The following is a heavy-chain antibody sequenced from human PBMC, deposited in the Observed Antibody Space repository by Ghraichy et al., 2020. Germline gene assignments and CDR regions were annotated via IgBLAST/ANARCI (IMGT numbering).Heavy chain of an antibody. J-gene: IGHJ6*02. Sequence: SETLSLTCAVSGYSISSGYYWGWIRQPPGKGLEWIGSIYHSGSTYYNPSLKSRVTISVDTSKNQFSLKLSSVTAADTAVYYCARDRWGYDFWSGYSHLLHYYGMDVWGQGTTVTVSS. V-gene: IGHV4-38-2*02. CDR2: IYHSGST. CDR3: ARDRWGYDFWSGYSHLLHYYGMDV. D-gene: IGHD3-3*01. CDR1: GYSISSGYY.